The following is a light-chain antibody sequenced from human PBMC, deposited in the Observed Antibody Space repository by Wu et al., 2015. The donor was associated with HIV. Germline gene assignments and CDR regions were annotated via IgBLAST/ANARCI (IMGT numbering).Light chain of an antibody. CDR2: GAS. CDR1: QSVSSSY. Sequence: EIVLTQSPGTLSLSPGERATLSCRASQSVSSSYLAWYQQKPGQAPRLLIYGASSRATGIPDRFSGSGSGTDFTLTISRLEPEDFAVYYXQQYGSSPYTFGQGTKLEIK. V-gene: IGKV3-20*01. J-gene: IGKJ2*01. CDR3: QQYGSSPYT.